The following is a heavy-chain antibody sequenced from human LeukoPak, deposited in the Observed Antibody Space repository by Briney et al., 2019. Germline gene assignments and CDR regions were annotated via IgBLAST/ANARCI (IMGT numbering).Heavy chain of an antibody. CDR2: ISRSGGST. D-gene: IGHD6-13*01. J-gene: IGHJ4*02. CDR3: AKYCGYSSSWYKLGFDY. CDR1: GFTFSTYA. Sequence: PGGSLRLSCAASGFTFSTYAMSWVRQAPGKGLKWVSAISRSGGSTYYADSVKGRFTISRDNSKNTLYLQMNSLRAEDTAVYYCAKYCGYSSSWYKLGFDYWGQGTLVTVSS. V-gene: IGHV3-23*01.